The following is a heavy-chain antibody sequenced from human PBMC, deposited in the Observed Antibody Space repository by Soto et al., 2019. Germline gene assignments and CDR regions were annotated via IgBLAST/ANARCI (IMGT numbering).Heavy chain of an antibody. CDR2: ISYDGSNK. Sequence: QVQLVESGGGVVQPGRSLRLSCAASGFTFSSYAMHWVRQAPGKGLEWVAVISYDGSNKYYADSVKGRFTISRDNSKNTLYLQMNSLRAEDTAVYYCARGHCISTSCYYYYYGMDVWGQGTTVTVSS. D-gene: IGHD2-2*01. CDR1: GFTFSSYA. V-gene: IGHV3-30-3*01. CDR3: ARGHCISTSCYYYYYGMDV. J-gene: IGHJ6*02.